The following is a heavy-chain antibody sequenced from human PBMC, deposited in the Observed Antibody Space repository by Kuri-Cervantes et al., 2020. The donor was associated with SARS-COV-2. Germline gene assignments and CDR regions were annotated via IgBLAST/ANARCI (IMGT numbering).Heavy chain of an antibody. CDR1: GASISSGNYY. CDR2: IHTSGST. J-gene: IGHJ4*02. CDR3: ARSGDSRHTIFGVVITMGVDY. D-gene: IGHD3-3*01. Sequence: SCTVSGASISSGNYYWSWIRQPAGKGLEWIGYIHTSGSTNYNPSLMSRVTISLDTSKNQFSLKLSSVTAADTAVYYCARSGDSRHTIFGVVITMGVDYWGQGTLVTVSS. V-gene: IGHV4-61*09.